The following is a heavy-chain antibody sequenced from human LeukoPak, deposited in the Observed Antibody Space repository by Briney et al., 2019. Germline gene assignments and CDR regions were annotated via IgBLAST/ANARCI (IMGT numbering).Heavy chain of an antibody. V-gene: IGHV3-21*01. Sequence: GGSLRLSCAASGFTFSSYSMNWVRQAPGKGLEWVSSISSSSSYIYYADSVKGRFTISRDNAKNSLYLQMNSLRAEDTAVYYCARGYDYGDYGGYYWGQGTLVTVSS. CDR3: ARGYDYGDYGGYY. J-gene: IGHJ4*02. D-gene: IGHD4-17*01. CDR1: GFTFSSYS. CDR2: ISSSSSYI.